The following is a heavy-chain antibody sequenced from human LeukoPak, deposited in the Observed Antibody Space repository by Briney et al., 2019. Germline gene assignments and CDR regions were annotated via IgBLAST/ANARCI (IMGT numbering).Heavy chain of an antibody. CDR1: GYTFTSYG. J-gene: IGHJ4*02. V-gene: IGHV1-18*01. Sequence: ASVKVSCKASGYTFTSYGISWVRQAPGQGLAWMGWVSAYNGNTNYAQKLQGRVTMTTDTSTSTAYMELRSLRSDDTAVYYRARDHWGTTGTTVDYWGQGTLVTVSS. CDR3: ARDHWGTTGTTVDY. D-gene: IGHD1-1*01. CDR2: VSAYNGNT.